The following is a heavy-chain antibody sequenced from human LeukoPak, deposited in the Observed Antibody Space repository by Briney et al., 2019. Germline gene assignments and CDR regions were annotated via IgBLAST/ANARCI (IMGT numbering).Heavy chain of an antibody. J-gene: IGHJ4*02. V-gene: IGHV3-30*04. CDR1: GFTFSSFA. CDR3: AREGYYASGSPPSLYFDY. Sequence: QTGGSLRLSCVASGFTFSSFAMHWVRQAPGKGLEWVAVISCDGSNKYYADSVKGRFTISRDNSKNTLYLQMNSLRAEDTAVYYCAREGYYASGSPPSLYFDYWGQGTLVTVSS. CDR2: ISCDGSNK. D-gene: IGHD3-10*01.